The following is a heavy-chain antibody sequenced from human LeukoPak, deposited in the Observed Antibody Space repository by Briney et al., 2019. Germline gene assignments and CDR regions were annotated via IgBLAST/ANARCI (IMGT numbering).Heavy chain of an antibody. CDR3: TRVRGYDYVWGSYSY. Sequence: PGGSLRLSCTASGFTFGDYAMTWFRQAPGKGLEWVGFIRSKAYGGTTEYAASVKGRFTISRDDSKSIAYLQMNSLKTEDTAVYYCTRVRGYDYVWGSYSYWGQGTLVTVSS. V-gene: IGHV3-49*03. D-gene: IGHD3-16*01. CDR2: IRSKAYGGTT. J-gene: IGHJ4*02. CDR1: GFTFGDYA.